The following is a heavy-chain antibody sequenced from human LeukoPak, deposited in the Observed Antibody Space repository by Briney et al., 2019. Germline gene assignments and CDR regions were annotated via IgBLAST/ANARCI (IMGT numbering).Heavy chain of an antibody. Sequence: GGPLRLSCTASGFKFNNYGMHWVRQAPGKGLDWVALIWYDGSDKYYTDSVKGRFTISRDNSKNTLYLDMNRLRPEDTAVYYCARGPNSGSYFFDYWGQGTLLTVSS. J-gene: IGHJ4*02. CDR3: ARGPNSGSYFFDY. CDR2: IWYDGSDK. D-gene: IGHD1-26*01. V-gene: IGHV3-33*01. CDR1: GFKFNNYG.